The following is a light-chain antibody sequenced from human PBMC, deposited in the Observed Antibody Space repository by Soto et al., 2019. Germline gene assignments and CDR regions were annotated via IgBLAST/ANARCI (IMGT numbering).Light chain of an antibody. CDR2: DAS. CDR3: QQYNSYSRT. V-gene: IGKV1-5*01. J-gene: IGKJ1*01. CDR1: QSISSW. Sequence: DIQMTQSPSTLSASVGDRVTITCRASQSISSWLAWYQQKPGKAPKLLIYDASSLESGVPSRFSGSGSGTEFTLSISSLKPEDFANYYGQQYNSYSRTFGQGTKVEIK.